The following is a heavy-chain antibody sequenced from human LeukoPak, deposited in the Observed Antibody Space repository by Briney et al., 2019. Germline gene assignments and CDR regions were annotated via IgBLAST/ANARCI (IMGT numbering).Heavy chain of an antibody. CDR1: GLTFSNAW. CDR3: TTGPGNSGY. J-gene: IGHJ4*02. Sequence: GGSLRLSCAVSGLTFSNAWMSWVRQAPGKGLEWVGRIKSTTVGGTTEYAAPVKGRFTISRDDSKNTVYLQMNSLKTKDTAVYYCTTGPGNSGYWGQGTLVTVSS. V-gene: IGHV3-15*01. CDR2: IKSTTVGGTT. D-gene: IGHD4-23*01.